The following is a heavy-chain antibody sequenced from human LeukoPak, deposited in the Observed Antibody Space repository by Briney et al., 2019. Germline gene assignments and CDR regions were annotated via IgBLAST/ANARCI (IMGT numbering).Heavy chain of an antibody. V-gene: IGHV3-20*04. Sequence: GGSLRLSCAASGFTFDDYGMSWVRQAPGKGLEWVSGINWNGGSTGYADSVKGRFTISRDNAKNSLYLQMNSLRAEDTAVYYCARVRQGYYYGSGRQKELDFDYWGQGTLVTVSS. CDR1: GFTFDDYG. CDR3: ARVRQGYYYGSGRQKELDFDY. D-gene: IGHD3-10*01. CDR2: INWNGGST. J-gene: IGHJ4*02.